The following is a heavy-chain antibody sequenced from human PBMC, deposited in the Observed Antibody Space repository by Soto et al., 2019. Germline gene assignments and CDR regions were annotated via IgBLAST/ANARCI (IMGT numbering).Heavy chain of an antibody. CDR3: ARVVAVAGLHFDY. V-gene: IGHV4-59*01. CDR1: GGSISSYY. D-gene: IGHD6-19*01. CDR2: IYYSGST. J-gene: IGHJ4*01. Sequence: QVQLQESGPGLVKPSETLSLTCTVSGGSISSYYWSWIRQPPGKGLEWIGYIYYSGSTDYNPSLKSRVTISVDTSKNQCSLKLSSVTAADTAVYYCARVVAVAGLHFDYWGHGTLVTVSS.